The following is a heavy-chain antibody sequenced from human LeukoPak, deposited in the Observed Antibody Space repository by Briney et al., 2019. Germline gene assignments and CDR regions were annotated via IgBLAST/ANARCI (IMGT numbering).Heavy chain of an antibody. J-gene: IGHJ5*02. Sequence: ASVKVSCKASGYTFTSYYMHWVRQAPGQGLEWMGGIIPIFGTANYAQKFQGRVTITTDESTSTAYMELSSLRSEDTAVYYCARGMIAALSNWFDPWGQGTLVTVSS. V-gene: IGHV1-69*05. D-gene: IGHD6-6*01. CDR2: IIPIFGTA. CDR1: GYTFTSYY. CDR3: ARGMIAALSNWFDP.